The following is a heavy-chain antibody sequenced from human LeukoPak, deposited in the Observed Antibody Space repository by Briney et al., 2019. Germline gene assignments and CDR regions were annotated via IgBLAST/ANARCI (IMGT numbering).Heavy chain of an antibody. CDR2: INPNSGGT. Sequence: ASVKVSCKASGYTFTSYGISWVRQAPGQGLEWMGWINPNSGGTNYAQKFQGRVTMTRDTSISTAYMELSRLRSDDTAVYYCARVAITIREGILVYYDFWSAYMDVWGKGTTVTVSS. D-gene: IGHD3-3*01. CDR3: ARVAITIREGILVYYDFWSAYMDV. J-gene: IGHJ6*03. V-gene: IGHV1-2*02. CDR1: GYTFTSYG.